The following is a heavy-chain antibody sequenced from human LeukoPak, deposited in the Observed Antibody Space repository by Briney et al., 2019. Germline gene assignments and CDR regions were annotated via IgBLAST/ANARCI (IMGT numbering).Heavy chain of an antibody. CDR2: ITSRGEST. CDR3: AKAANRWAFDV. J-gene: IGHJ3*01. CDR1: GFTVSSNY. V-gene: IGHV3-23*01. D-gene: IGHD1-14*01. Sequence: GGSLRLSCAASGFTVSSNYMSWVRQAPGKGLEWVSAITSRGESTEYTDSVKGRFTISRDNSKSTLYLQMNSLRVEDTAVCHCAKAANRWAFDVWGQGTMVTVSS.